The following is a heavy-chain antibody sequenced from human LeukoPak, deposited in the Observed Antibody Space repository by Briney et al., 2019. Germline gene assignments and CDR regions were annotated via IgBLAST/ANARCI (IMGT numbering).Heavy chain of an antibody. CDR3: ARGGGYCSSISCSNNWFDP. D-gene: IGHD2-2*01. J-gene: IGHJ5*02. Sequence: ASVKGSCKASGYTFINYRISWVRQAPGQGLEWMGWIRSYNGNTKYAQKLQGRVTMTTDTSTNTAHMELRSLRADDTAVYYCARGGGYCSSISCSNNWFDPWGQGTLVTVSS. V-gene: IGHV1-18*01. CDR1: GYTFINYR. CDR2: IRSYNGNT.